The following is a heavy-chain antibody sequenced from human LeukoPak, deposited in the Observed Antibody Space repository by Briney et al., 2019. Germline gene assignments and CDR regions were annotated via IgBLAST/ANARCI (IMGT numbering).Heavy chain of an antibody. J-gene: IGHJ6*02. CDR2: ISYDGSNK. CDR3: ARDFKVVLRFLEWLSVGMDV. D-gene: IGHD3-3*01. V-gene: IGHV3-30-3*01. Sequence: GRSLRLSCAASGFTFGSYAMHWVRQAPGKGLEWVAVISYDGSNKYYADSVKGRFTISRDNSKNTLYLQMNSLRAEDTAVYYCARDFKVVLRFLEWLSVGMDVWGQGTTVTVSS. CDR1: GFTFGSYA.